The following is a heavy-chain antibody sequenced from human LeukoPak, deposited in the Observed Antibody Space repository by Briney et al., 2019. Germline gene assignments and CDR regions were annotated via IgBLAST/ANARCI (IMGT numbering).Heavy chain of an antibody. V-gene: IGHV4-59*01. Sequence: SETLSLTCTVSGGSISSYYWSWIRQPPGKGLEWIGYIYYSGSTNYNPSLKSRVTISVDTSKNQFSPKLSSVTAADAAVYYCARVDMITFGGVIASYYFDYWGQGTLVTVSS. CDR3: ARVDMITFGGVIASYYFDY. CDR2: IYYSGST. CDR1: GGSISSYY. J-gene: IGHJ4*02. D-gene: IGHD3-16*02.